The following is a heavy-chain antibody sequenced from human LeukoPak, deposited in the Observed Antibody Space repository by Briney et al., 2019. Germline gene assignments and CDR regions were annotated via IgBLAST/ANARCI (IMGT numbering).Heavy chain of an antibody. CDR2: MNPNSGNT. J-gene: IGHJ4*02. CDR1: GYTFTSYG. D-gene: IGHD5-18*01. V-gene: IGHV1-8*03. Sequence: WASVKVSCKASGYTFTSYGINWVRQATGQGLEWMGWMNPNSGNTGYAQKFQGRVTITRNTSISTAYMELSSLRSEDTAVYYCATGEDTAMVFLYFDYWGQGTLVTVSS. CDR3: ATGEDTAMVFLYFDY.